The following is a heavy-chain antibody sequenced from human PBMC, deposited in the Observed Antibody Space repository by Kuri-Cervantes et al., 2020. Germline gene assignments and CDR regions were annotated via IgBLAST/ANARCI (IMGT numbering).Heavy chain of an antibody. CDR2: IKEDGSEK. CDR3: ARDRAAAGPRRYFDY. Sequence: GGSLRPSCEASGITFSSYWMTWVRQAPGKGLEWVANIKEDGSEKYYVDSVKGRFTISRDNAKNSLYLQMNSLRAEDTAVYYCARDRAAAGPRRYFDYWGQGTLVTVSS. J-gene: IGHJ4*02. CDR1: GITFSSYW. V-gene: IGHV3-7*01. D-gene: IGHD6-13*01.